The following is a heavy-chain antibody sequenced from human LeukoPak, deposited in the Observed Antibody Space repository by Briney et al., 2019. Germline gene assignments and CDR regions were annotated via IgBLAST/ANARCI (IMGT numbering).Heavy chain of an antibody. CDR1: GGSISSYY. J-gene: IGHJ4*02. D-gene: IGHD3-10*01. Sequence: SETLSFTCTVSGGSISSYYWSWIRQPPGKGLEWIGYIYYSGSTNYNPSLKSRVTISVDTSKNQFSLKLSSVTAADTAVYYCARLSGSGSGLFDYWGQGTLVTVSS. CDR2: IYYSGST. CDR3: ARLSGSGSGLFDY. V-gene: IGHV4-59*08.